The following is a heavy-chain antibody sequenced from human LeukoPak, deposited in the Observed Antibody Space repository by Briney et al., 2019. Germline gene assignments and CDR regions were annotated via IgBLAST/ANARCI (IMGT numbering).Heavy chain of an antibody. V-gene: IGHV3-38-3*01. CDR2: ISGGST. J-gene: IGHJ5*02. D-gene: IGHD3-22*01. Sequence: GGSLRLSCAASGFTVSRNEMSWVRQAPGKGLEWVSSISGGSTYYADSRKGRFTISRDNSKNTLYLQMNSLRAEDTAVYYCAKDQYYYDSSGYYYGMNWFDPWGQGTLVTVSS. CDR1: GFTVSRNE. CDR3: AKDQYYYDSSGYYYGMNWFDP.